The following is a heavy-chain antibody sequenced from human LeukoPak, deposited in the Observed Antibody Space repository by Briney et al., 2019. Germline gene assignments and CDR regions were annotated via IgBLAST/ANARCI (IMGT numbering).Heavy chain of an antibody. CDR2: IYYSGST. V-gene: IGHV4-39*07. Sequence: PSETLSLTCTVSGGSISSSSYYWGWIRQPPGKGLEWIGSIYYSGSTYYNPSLKSRVTISVDTSKNQFSLKLSSVTAADTAVYYCARYSYGWRYWFDPWGQGTLVTVSS. J-gene: IGHJ5*02. CDR1: GGSISSSSYY. D-gene: IGHD5-18*01. CDR3: ARYSYGWRYWFDP.